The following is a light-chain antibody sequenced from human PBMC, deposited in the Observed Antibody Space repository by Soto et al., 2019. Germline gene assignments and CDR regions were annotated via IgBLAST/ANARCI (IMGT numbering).Light chain of an antibody. Sequence: QSVLTQPPSASGSPGQSVTISCTGTSSDVGGYNYVSWYQQHPGKAPKLMIYEVSKRPSGVPDRFSGSKSDNTASLTVSGLQAEDEADYYCSSYAASNNLVFGGGTQLTVL. CDR3: SSYAASNNLV. CDR1: SSDVGGYNY. J-gene: IGLJ2*01. V-gene: IGLV2-8*01. CDR2: EVS.